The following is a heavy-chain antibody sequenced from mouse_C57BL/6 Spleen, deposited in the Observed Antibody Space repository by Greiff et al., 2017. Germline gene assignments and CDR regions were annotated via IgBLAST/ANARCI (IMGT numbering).Heavy chain of an antibody. CDR3: ARWDYYAMDY. J-gene: IGHJ4*01. Sequence: QVQLQQSGAELAKPGASVKLSCKASGYTFTSYWMHWVKQRPGQGLEWIGYINPSSGYTKYNQKFKDKSTLTADKSSCTAYMQLSSLTYDDSAVYYCARWDYYAMDYWGQGTSVTVSS. V-gene: IGHV1-7*01. CDR1: GYTFTSYW. CDR2: INPSSGYT.